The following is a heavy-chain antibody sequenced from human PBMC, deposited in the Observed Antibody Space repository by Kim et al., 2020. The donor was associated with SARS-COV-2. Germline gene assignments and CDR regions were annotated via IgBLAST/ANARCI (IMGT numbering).Heavy chain of an antibody. V-gene: IGHV3-30*04. Sequence: GGSLRLSCAASGFTFSAHALHWVRQAPGKGLEWVAHIAYDGSHISYPDSVKGRFIISRDNTKSTLYLHMNSLRPEDTAVYYCLAEIGSRSFDHWCQGTLVTVSS. CDR3: LAEIGSRSFDH. CDR1: GFTFSAHA. CDR2: IAYDGSHI. D-gene: IGHD3-10*01. J-gene: IGHJ4*02.